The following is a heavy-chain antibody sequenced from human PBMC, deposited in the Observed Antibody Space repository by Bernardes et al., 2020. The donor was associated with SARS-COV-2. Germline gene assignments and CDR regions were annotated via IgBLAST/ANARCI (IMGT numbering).Heavy chain of an antibody. Sequence: GESLKISCQGSGLNFNTYWISWVRQRPGQGLEWLGRILPTDSQTNYSPSLEGHITMSADTSIYTAFLQWSRLRASDTAMYYCARHFCGGDCYSHYTLDIWGLGTMVTVSS. D-gene: IGHD2-21*01. V-gene: IGHV5-10-1*01. J-gene: IGHJ3*02. CDR1: GLNFNTYW. CDR3: ARHFCGGDCYSHYTLDI. CDR2: ILPTDSQT.